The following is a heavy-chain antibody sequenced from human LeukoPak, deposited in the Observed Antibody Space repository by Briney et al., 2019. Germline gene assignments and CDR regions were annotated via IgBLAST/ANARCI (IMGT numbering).Heavy chain of an antibody. CDR2: IYYSGST. V-gene: IGHV4-59*12. D-gene: IGHD4-17*01. CDR1: GGSISSYY. CDR3: AREKVPPYGDYDGDNWFDP. J-gene: IGHJ5*02. Sequence: PSETLSLTCTVSGGSISSYYWSWIRQPPGKGLEWIGYIYYSGSTNYNPSLKSRVTISVDTSKNQFSLKLSSVTAADTAVYYCAREKVPPYGDYDGDNWFDPWGQGTLATVSS.